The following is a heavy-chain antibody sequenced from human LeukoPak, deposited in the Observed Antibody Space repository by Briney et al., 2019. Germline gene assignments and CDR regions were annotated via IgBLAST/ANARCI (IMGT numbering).Heavy chain of an antibody. CDR3: ARSYYYDSSGYYSAFDI. D-gene: IGHD3-22*01. J-gene: IGHJ3*02. Sequence: EASVKVSCKASGGTFSSYAISWVRQAPGQGLEWMGRVIPILGIANYAQKFQGRVTITADKSTSTAYMELSSLRSEDTAVYYCARSYYYDSSGYYSAFDIWGQGTMVTVSS. CDR1: GGTFSSYA. CDR2: VIPILGIA. V-gene: IGHV1-69*04.